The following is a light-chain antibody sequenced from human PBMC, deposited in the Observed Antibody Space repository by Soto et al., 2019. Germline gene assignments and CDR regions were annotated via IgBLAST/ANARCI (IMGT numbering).Light chain of an antibody. Sequence: IVLTQSPATLSVSPGEIATLSCSSTETVSTNLAWFQRKAGQPPRLLIYGSSTRATGVPDRFSGSGSGTEFALIISSLQSEDVAVYYCQQYSNWPPAITFGQGTRLEIK. CDR3: QQYSNWPPAIT. V-gene: IGKV3-15*01. J-gene: IGKJ5*01. CDR2: GSS. CDR1: ETVSTN.